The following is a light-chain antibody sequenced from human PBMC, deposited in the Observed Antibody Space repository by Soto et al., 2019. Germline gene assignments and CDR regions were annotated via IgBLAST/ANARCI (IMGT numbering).Light chain of an antibody. CDR2: EVN. J-gene: IGLJ1*01. Sequence: QSALTQPPSASGSPGQSVTISCTGTSSDVGGYDYVSRYQQHPGKAPRLIIFEVNKRPSGVPDRFSGSKSGNTASLTVSGLQAEDEADYYCCSYAGRNKLRVFGTGTKVTVL. CDR3: CSYAGRNKLRV. CDR1: SSDVGGYDY. V-gene: IGLV2-8*01.